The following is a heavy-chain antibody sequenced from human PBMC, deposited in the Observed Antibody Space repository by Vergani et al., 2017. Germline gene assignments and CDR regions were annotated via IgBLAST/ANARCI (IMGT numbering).Heavy chain of an antibody. Sequence: QLQLQESGPGLVKPSETLSLTCTVSGGSISSSSYYWGWIRQPPGKGLEWIGSIYYSGSTYYNPSLKSRVTISVDTSKNQFSLKLSSVTAADTAVYYCAREPGIAAAGDAFDIWGQGTMVTVSS. J-gene: IGHJ3*02. CDR3: AREPGIAAAGDAFDI. CDR1: GGSISSSSYY. CDR2: IYYSGST. V-gene: IGHV4-39*07. D-gene: IGHD6-13*01.